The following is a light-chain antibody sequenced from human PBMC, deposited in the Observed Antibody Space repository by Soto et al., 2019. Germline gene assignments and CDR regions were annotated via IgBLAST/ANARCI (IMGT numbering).Light chain of an antibody. Sequence: QSVLTQPASVSGSPGQSITISCTGTSSDVGGYNYVSWYQQQAGKAPKLLIYEVNYRPSGVSDRFSGSKYGTTASLTISGLQAEDEADYYCATWDDSLNALYVFGTGTKVTVL. CDR2: EVN. V-gene: IGLV2-14*01. CDR3: ATWDDSLNALYV. J-gene: IGLJ1*01. CDR1: SSDVGGYNY.